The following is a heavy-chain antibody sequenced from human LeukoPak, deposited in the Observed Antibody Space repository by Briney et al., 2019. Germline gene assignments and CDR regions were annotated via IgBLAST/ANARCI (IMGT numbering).Heavy chain of an antibody. V-gene: IGHV4-39*01. CDR2: IYYSGST. Sequence: SETLSLTCTVSGGSISSSSYYWGWIRQPPGKGLEWIGSIYYSGSTYYNPSLKSRATISVDTSKNQFSLKLSSVTAADTAVYYCARLSIEVVPASDWFDPWGQGTLVTVSS. CDR1: GGSISSSSYY. D-gene: IGHD2-2*01. CDR3: ARLSIEVVPASDWFDP. J-gene: IGHJ5*02.